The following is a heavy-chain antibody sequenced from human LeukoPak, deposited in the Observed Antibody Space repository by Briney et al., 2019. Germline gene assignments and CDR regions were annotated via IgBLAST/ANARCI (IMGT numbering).Heavy chain of an antibody. CDR3: ARSRAKYYYDSTVAYDY. Sequence: ASVKVSCKASGYTFTGYYMHWVRQAPGQGLEWMGWINPNSGGTNYAQKFQGRVTMTRDTSISTAYMELSRLRSDDTAVYYCARSRAKYYYDSTVAYDYWGQGTLVTVSS. CDR2: INPNSGGT. D-gene: IGHD3-22*01. V-gene: IGHV1-2*02. J-gene: IGHJ4*02. CDR1: GYTFTGYY.